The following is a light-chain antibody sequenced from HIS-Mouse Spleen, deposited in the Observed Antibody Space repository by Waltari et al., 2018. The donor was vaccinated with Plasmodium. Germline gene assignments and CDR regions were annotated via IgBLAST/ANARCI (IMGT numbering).Light chain of an antibody. CDR1: ALPHKY. CDR3: YSTDSSGNHRV. CDR2: EDS. V-gene: IGLV3-10*01. Sequence: SYELTQPTSVSVSPGQPARITCSAIALPHKYAYWYQQKSGQAPLLVIYEDSKRPSGIPERFSGSSSGTMATLTISGAQVEDEADYYCYSTDSSGNHRVFGGGTKLTVL. J-gene: IGLJ3*02.